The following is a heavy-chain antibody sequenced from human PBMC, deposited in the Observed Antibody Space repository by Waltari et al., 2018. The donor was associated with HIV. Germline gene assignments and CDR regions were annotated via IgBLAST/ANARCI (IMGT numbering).Heavy chain of an antibody. J-gene: IGHJ4*02. CDR3: ARGRRWLHFHGHYYFDY. CDR1: RDAIQNDY. D-gene: IGHD3-10*01. V-gene: IGHV4-59*01. Sequence: QVQLQESGPGLVKPSETLSLTRNLSRDAIQNDYWNCIRQPPGKELEWIGYISYSGSTKYVPSLKSRVTMSLVSSKNQCSLKLRSVTAADTAVYFCARGRRWLHFHGHYYFDYGGQGTLVTVSS. CDR2: ISYSGST.